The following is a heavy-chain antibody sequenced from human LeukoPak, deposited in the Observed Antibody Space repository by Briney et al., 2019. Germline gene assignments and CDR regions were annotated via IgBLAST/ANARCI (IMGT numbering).Heavy chain of an antibody. CDR2: IWYDGSNK. J-gene: IGHJ6*02. V-gene: IGHV3-33*01. Sequence: PGGSLRLSCAASGFTFSSYGMHWVRQAPGKGLEWVAVIWYDGSNKYYADSVKGRFTISRDNSKNTLYLQMNSLRAEDTAVYYCARSVDTAMVTPAWYRRKYGMDVWGQGTTVTVSS. CDR1: GFTFSSYG. CDR3: ARSVDTAMVTPAWYRRKYGMDV. D-gene: IGHD5-18*01.